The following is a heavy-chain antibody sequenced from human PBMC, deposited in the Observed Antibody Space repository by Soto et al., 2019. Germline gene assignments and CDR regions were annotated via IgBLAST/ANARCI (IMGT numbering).Heavy chain of an antibody. V-gene: IGHV4-59*01. D-gene: IGHD5-12*01. CDR1: GGSISSYY. Sequence: ETLSLTCTVSGGSISSYYWSWIRQPPGKGLEWIGYIYYSGNTNYSPSLKSRVTMSVDTSKNHFSLRLISVTAADTAIYFCAREGNLGRWLQPLDFWGQGTLVTVSS. CDR3: AREGNLGRWLQPLDF. CDR2: IYYSGNT. J-gene: IGHJ4*02.